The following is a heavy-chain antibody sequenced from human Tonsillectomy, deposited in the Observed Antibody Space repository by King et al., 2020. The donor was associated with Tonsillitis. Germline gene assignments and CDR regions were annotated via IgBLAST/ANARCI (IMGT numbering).Heavy chain of an antibody. J-gene: IGHJ4*02. CDR2: ISAYNGDT. D-gene: IGHD4-17*01. Sequence: VQLVESGAEVKKPGASVRVSCTASAYTLPNLGFSWVRQAPGQGLEWMGWISAYNGDTIYAQKLQGRVTMTTDTSTSTAHMELRSLRPDDTAVYYCRLATTGDSDFWGQGTRVTVSS. V-gene: IGHV1-18*01. CDR3: RLATTGDSDF. CDR1: AYTLPNLG.